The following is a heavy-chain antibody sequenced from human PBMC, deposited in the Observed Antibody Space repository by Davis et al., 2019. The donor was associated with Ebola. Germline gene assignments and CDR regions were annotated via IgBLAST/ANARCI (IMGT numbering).Heavy chain of an antibody. Sequence: GESLKISCAASGFTFSSYGMHWVRQAPGKGLEWVAFIRYDGSNKYYADSVKGRFTISRDNSKNTLYLQMNGLRAEDTAVYYCANWGSNWGSDADYWGQGTLVTVSS. CDR3: ANWGSNWGSDADY. D-gene: IGHD7-27*01. J-gene: IGHJ4*02. CDR2: IRYDGSNK. V-gene: IGHV3-30*02. CDR1: GFTFSSYG.